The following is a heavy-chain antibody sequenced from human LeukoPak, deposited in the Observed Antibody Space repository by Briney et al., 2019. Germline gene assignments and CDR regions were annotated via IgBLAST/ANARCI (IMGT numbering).Heavy chain of an antibody. CDR3: ARAQYRYGSFYFDY. V-gene: IGHV4-31*03. CDR1: GASISSDDYY. D-gene: IGHD5-18*01. Sequence: SQTLSLTCTVSGASISSDDYYWSWIRQHPGKGLEWIGYIYYSGRSSYNPSLKSRIIISVDTSKNQFSLNLSSVTAADTAVFYCARAQYRYGSFYFDYWGQGTLVTVSS. CDR2: IYYSGRS. J-gene: IGHJ4*02.